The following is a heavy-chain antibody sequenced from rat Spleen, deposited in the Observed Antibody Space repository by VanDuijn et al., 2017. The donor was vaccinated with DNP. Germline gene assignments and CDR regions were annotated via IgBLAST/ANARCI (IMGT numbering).Heavy chain of an antibody. CDR3: ARGGSYDY. CDR1: GYSITSSYR. CDR2: LNSAGST. Sequence: EVQLQESGPGLVKPSQSLSLTFSVTGYSITSSYRWNWIRKFPGNKLEWMGYLNSAGSTTYNPSLKSRISITRDTSKNQFFLQVNSVTTEDTATYYCARGGSYDYWGQGVMVTVSS. J-gene: IGHJ2*01. V-gene: IGHV3-3*01. D-gene: IGHD1-3*01.